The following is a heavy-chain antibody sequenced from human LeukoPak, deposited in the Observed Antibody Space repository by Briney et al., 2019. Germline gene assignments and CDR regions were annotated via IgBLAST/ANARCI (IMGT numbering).Heavy chain of an antibody. CDR1: GGSFSSYY. CDR3: ASGAPFETYFEY. J-gene: IGHJ4*02. Sequence: SETLSLTCTVSGGSFSSYYWSWIRQPPGKGLEWIGYIYYSGSTNYNPSLKSRVTISVDTSKNQFSLKLSSVPAADTAVYYCASGAPFETYFEYWGQGTLVTVSS. V-gene: IGHV4-59*01. CDR2: IYYSGST. D-gene: IGHD3-10*01.